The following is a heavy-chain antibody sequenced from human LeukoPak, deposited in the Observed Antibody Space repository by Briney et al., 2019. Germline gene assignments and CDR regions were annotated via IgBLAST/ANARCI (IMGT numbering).Heavy chain of an antibody. CDR3: ASERSPYCAYSRCNNWFDP. D-gene: IGHD3-16*01. CDR2: ISFDGSNE. V-gene: IGHV3-30-3*01. CDR1: GFTFSSFA. J-gene: IGHJ5*02. Sequence: GGSLRLSCAASGFTFSSFAMHWVRRAPGKGLEWVAVISFDGSNEYYADSVKGRFTTSRDNSKNTVYLQMNSLRGEDTAVYYCASERSPYCAYSRCNNWFDPWGQGTLVTVSS.